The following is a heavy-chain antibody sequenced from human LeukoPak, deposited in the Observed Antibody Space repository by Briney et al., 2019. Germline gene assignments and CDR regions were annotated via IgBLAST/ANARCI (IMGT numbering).Heavy chain of an antibody. Sequence: GGSLRLSCAASGFTFSNYAMHWVRQAPGKGLEGVAVISYDGSNKYYADSVKGRFTISRDNSKNTLYLQMSSLRAEDTAVYYCASLGSGSYGGRNDYWGQGTLVTVSS. CDR2: ISYDGSNK. V-gene: IGHV3-30-3*01. J-gene: IGHJ4*02. CDR3: ASLGSGSYGGRNDY. CDR1: GFTFSNYA. D-gene: IGHD1-26*01.